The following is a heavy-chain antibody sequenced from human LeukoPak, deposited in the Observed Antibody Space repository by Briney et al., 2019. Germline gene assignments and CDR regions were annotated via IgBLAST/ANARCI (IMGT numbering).Heavy chain of an antibody. CDR2: IGSGGSTI. D-gene: IGHD3-10*01. CDR1: GFTFSDYY. CDR3: AKGIYGSGRRYFDY. Sequence: GGSLRLSCAASGFTFSDYYMAWIRQAPGKGLEWVSYIGSGGSTIYYADSVKGRFTISGDSAKNSLYLQMNSLRAEDTAMYYCAKGIYGSGRRYFDYWGQGTLVTVSS. V-gene: IGHV3-11*01. J-gene: IGHJ4*02.